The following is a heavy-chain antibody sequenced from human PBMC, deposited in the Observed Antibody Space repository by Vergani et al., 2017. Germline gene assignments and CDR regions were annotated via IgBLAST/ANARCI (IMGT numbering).Heavy chain of an antibody. CDR2: IYYSGGT. V-gene: IGHV4-59*01. J-gene: IGHJ4*02. Sequence: QVQLQESGPGLVKPSETLSLTCTVSGGSISSYYWSWIRQPPGKGREWIGYIYYSGGTNYNPPLNSRVTISVDTSKTQFSLKLCSVTAADTAVYYCARGEGSGYYHTDYGGQGTLVTVSS. D-gene: IGHD3-22*01. CDR1: GGSISSYY. CDR3: ARGEGSGYYHTDY.